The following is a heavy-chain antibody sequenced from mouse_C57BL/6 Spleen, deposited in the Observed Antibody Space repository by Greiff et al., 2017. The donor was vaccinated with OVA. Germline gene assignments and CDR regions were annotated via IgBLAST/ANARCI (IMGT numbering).Heavy chain of an antibody. CDR3: ARDYSKAWFAY. CDR1: GFTFSDYG. D-gene: IGHD2-5*01. CDR2: ISSGSSTI. J-gene: IGHJ3*01. Sequence: EVKLVESGGGLVKPGGSLKLSCAASGFTFSDYGMHWVRQAPETGLEWVAYISSGSSTIYYADTVKGRFTISRDNAKNTLFLQMTSLRSEDTAMYYCARDYSKAWFAYWGQGTLVTVSA. V-gene: IGHV5-17*01.